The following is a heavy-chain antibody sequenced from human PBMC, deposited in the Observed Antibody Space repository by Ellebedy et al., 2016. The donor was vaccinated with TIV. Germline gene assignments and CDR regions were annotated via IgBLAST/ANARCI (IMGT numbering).Heavy chain of an antibody. D-gene: IGHD3-22*01. Sequence: SETLSLTXTVSGGSISSSSYYWGWIRQPPGKGLEWIGSIYYSGSTYYNPSLKSRVTISVDTSKNQFSLKLSSVTAADTAVYYCASSFDRDDSSGYYPGDDAFDIWGQGTMVTVSS. CDR2: IYYSGST. CDR3: ASSFDRDDSSGYYPGDDAFDI. CDR1: GGSISSSSYY. V-gene: IGHV4-39*01. J-gene: IGHJ3*02.